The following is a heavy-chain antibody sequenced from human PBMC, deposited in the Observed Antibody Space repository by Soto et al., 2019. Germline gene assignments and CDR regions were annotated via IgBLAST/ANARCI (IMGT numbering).Heavy chain of an antibody. CDR2: ISSSSSYI. J-gene: IGHJ3*02. CDR1: GFTFSSYS. V-gene: IGHV3-21*01. Sequence: GESLKISCAASGFTFSSYSMNWVRQAPGKGLEWVSSISSSSSYIYYADSVKGRFTISRDNAKNSLYLQMNSLRAEDTAVYYCARGTDILTGYWAFDIWGQGTMVTVSS. CDR3: ARGTDILTGYWAFDI. D-gene: IGHD3-9*01.